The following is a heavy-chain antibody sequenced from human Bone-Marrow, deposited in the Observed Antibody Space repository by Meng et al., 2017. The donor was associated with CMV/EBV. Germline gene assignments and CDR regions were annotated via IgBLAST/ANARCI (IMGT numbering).Heavy chain of an antibody. Sequence: SVKVSCKASGGTFSSYAISWVRQAPGQGLEWMGGIIPIFGTANYAQKFQGRVTITTDESTSTAYMELSSLRSEDTAVYYCARGWCSSTSCYHGDDAFDIWGQGKMVNVAS. J-gene: IGHJ3*02. V-gene: IGHV1-69*05. CDR3: ARGWCSSTSCYHGDDAFDI. D-gene: IGHD2-2*01. CDR2: IIPIFGTA. CDR1: GGTFSSYA.